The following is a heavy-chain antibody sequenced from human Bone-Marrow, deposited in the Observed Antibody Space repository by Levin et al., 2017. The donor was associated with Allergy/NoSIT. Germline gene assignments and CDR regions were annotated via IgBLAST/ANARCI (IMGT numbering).Heavy chain of an antibody. V-gene: IGHV3-48*03. J-gene: IGHJ3*02. CDR3: ARPGRGYCSGGSCYDSWIWTLDAFDI. CDR2: ISSSGSTI. CDR1: GFTFSSYE. Sequence: PGGSLRLSCAASGFTFSSYEMNWVRQAPGKGLEWVSYISSSGSTIYYADSVKGRFTISRDNAKNSLYLQMNSLRAEDTAVYYCARPGRGYCSGGSCYDSWIWTLDAFDIWGQGTMVTVSS. D-gene: IGHD2-15*01.